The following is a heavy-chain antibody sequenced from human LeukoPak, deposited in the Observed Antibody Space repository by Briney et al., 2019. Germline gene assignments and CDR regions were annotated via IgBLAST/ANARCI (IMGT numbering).Heavy chain of an antibody. V-gene: IGHV3-23*01. CDR2: ISGSGGST. CDR1: GFTFSSYA. J-gene: IGHJ4*02. CDR3: ARGGRSRFVY. D-gene: IGHD1-26*01. Sequence: GSLRLSCAASGFTFSSYAMSWVRPAPGKGLGGVSAISGSGGSTYYADSGKGRFTISRDNSKNTLYLQMNSLRAEDTAMYYCARGGRSRFVYWGQGTLVTVSS.